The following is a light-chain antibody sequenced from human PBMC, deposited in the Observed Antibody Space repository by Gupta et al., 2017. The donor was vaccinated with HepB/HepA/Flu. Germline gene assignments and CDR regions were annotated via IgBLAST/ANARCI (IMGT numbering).Light chain of an antibody. CDR3: QQYNHWPPWT. CDR2: GAN. CDR1: QSVGSD. Sequence: ETVMTQSPGTLSVSPGGTATLSCRASQSVGSDLAWFQQRPGQAPRLLIYGANIRATGIPARFSGSGYGTELPLTSRSRQKGDFGVYYCQQYNHWPPWTFGQGTKVEIK. J-gene: IGKJ1*01. V-gene: IGKV3-15*01.